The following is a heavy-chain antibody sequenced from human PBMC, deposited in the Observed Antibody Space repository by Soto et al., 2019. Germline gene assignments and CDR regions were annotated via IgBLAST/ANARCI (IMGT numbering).Heavy chain of an antibody. CDR2: ISHDGINK. D-gene: IGHD5-12*01. Sequence: LRLSCAASGFTFSSYAMNWVRQAPGKGLERVALISHDGINKYYADSVRGRFTISRDSSTNTLYLQMNSLRAADTAVYYCAKGYYSGYDLAYFDYWGQGTLVTVSS. CDR1: GFTFSSYA. V-gene: IGHV3-30-3*01. J-gene: IGHJ4*02. CDR3: AKGYYSGYDLAYFDY.